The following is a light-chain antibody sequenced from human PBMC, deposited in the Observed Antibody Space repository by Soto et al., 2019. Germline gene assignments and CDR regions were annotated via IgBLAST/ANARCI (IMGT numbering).Light chain of an antibody. CDR3: AVWDDSLNGPV. Sequence: QSVLTQPTSTSGTPGQSVTVSCSGSTSNIGSNTVSWYQQVPGTAPKLLIYSSNQRPTGVPDRFSGSKSGASASLAISGLQSDDEADYYCAVWDDSLNGPVFGGGTKLTVL. V-gene: IGLV1-44*01. J-gene: IGLJ3*02. CDR1: TSNIGSNT. CDR2: SSN.